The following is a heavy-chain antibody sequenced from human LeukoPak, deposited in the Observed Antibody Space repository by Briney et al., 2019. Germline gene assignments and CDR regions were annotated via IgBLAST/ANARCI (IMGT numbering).Heavy chain of an antibody. Sequence: SGGSLRLSCAASGFTFSSHWMHWVRQAPGKGLVWVSRINTDGSSTSYADSVKGRFTISRDNAKNTLYLQMNSLRAEDTAVYYCARVWSYYYYYMDVWGSGTTVTVSS. D-gene: IGHD3-10*01. CDR1: GFTFSSHW. CDR2: INTDGSST. V-gene: IGHV3-74*01. J-gene: IGHJ6*03. CDR3: ARVWSYYYYYMDV.